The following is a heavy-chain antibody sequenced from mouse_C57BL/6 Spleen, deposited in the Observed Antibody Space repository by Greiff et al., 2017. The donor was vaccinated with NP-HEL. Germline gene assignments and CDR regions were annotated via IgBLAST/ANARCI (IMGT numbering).Heavy chain of an antibody. CDR2: IHPNSGST. CDR1: GYTFTSYW. CDR3: ARRGDGYYVRYWYFDV. J-gene: IGHJ1*03. D-gene: IGHD2-3*01. V-gene: IGHV1-64*01. Sequence: QVQLQQPGAELVKPGASVKLSCKASGYTFTSYWMHWVKQRPGQGLEWIGMIHPNSGSTNYNEKFKSKATLTVDKSSSTAYMQLSSLTSEDSAVYYCARRGDGYYVRYWYFDVWGTGTTVTVSS.